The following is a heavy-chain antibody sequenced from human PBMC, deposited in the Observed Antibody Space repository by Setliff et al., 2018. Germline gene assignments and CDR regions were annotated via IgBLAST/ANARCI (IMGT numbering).Heavy chain of an antibody. J-gene: IGHJ4*02. CDR2: IKTKTDSGKT. CDR3: TAGLLRVRGVIGY. CDR1: GFTFSNAW. Sequence: PGGSLRLSCAASGFTFSNAWMNWVRQAPGKGLEWVGHIKTKTDSGKTDYAAPVKGRFTISRDDSKNTFYLQMNSLKTEDTAVYYCTAGLLRVRGVIGYWGKGTLVTVSS. D-gene: IGHD3-10*01. V-gene: IGHV3-15*01.